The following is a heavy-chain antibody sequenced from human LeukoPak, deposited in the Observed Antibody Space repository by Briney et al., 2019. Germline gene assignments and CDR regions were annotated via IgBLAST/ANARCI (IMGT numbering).Heavy chain of an antibody. Sequence: SETLSLTCTVSGDSISSGSFYWSWIRQAAGKGLEWIGRVSSSGRTTYNPSLKSRVTISVDTSKNQFSLKLSSVTAADTAVYYCARANLDSSSWYLNYYYMDVWGKGTTVTISS. J-gene: IGHJ6*03. CDR3: ARANLDSSSWYLNYYYMDV. CDR1: GDSISSGSFY. CDR2: VSSSGRT. D-gene: IGHD6-13*01. V-gene: IGHV4-61*10.